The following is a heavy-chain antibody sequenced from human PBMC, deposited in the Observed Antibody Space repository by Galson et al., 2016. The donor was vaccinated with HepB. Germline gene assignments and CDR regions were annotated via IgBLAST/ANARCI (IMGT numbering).Heavy chain of an antibody. CDR3: VRESRGPGRHDNYYYGMDV. J-gene: IGHJ6*02. CDR2: VSFDGSNK. D-gene: IGHD1-26*01. CDR1: AFTFSYYS. V-gene: IGHV3-30-3*01. Sequence: SLRLSCAASAFTFSYYSMHWVRQAPGKGLEGVAVVSFDGSNKYYADSVKDRFTITRDNSKNTLHLQMNSLRPEDTAIYYCVRESRGPGRHDNYYYGMDVWGQGTTVTVSS.